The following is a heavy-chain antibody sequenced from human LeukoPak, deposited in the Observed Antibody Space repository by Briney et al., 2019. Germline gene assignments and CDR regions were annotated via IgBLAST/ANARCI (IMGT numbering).Heavy chain of an antibody. D-gene: IGHD3-22*01. CDR3: ARLHYDSSGYDY. J-gene: IGHJ4*02. CDR1: GYSFTNYW. V-gene: IGHV5-10-1*01. CDR2: IDPSDSYT. Sequence: GESLKISCKGSGYSFTNYWINWVRQMPGKGLEWMGRIDPSDSYTKYSPSFQGHVTISVDKSISTAYLQWSSLNASDSAMYYCARLHYDSSGYDYWGEGTLVAVSS.